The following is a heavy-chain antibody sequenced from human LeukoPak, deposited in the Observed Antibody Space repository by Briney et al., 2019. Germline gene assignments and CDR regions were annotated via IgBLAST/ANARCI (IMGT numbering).Heavy chain of an antibody. CDR2: IYTSGST. CDR1: GGSISSYY. V-gene: IGHV4-4*09. J-gene: IGHJ4*02. CDR3: ARTTPRTVYDILTGPYCFDY. D-gene: IGHD3-9*01. Sequence: KPSETLSLTCTVSGGSISSYYWSWIRQPPGKGLEWIGYIYTSGSTNYNPSLKSRVTISVDTSKNQFSLKLSSVTAADTAVYYCARTTPRTVYDILTGPYCFDYWGQGTLVTVSS.